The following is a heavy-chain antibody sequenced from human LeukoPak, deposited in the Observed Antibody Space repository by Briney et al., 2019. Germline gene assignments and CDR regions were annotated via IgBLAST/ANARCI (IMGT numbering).Heavy chain of an antibody. CDR1: GNTFTSYG. CDR2: ISAYNGDT. D-gene: IGHD3-10*01. CDR3: ARGSGSYYDRGFDY. V-gene: IGHV1-18*01. Sequence: ASVKVSCKASGNTFTSYGINWVRQAPGQGLVWMGWISAYNGDTNSAQKLQGRVTMTTDTSTSTAYMELRSLRSDDTAVYYCARGSGSYYDRGFDYWGQGTLVTVSS. J-gene: IGHJ4*02.